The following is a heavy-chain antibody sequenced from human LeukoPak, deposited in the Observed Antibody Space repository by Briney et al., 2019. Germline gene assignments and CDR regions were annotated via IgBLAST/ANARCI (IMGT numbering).Heavy chain of an antibody. V-gene: IGHV3-11*04. J-gene: IGHJ4*02. CDR2: ISSSGSTI. Sequence: GGSLRLSCAASGFTFSDYYMSWIRQAPGKGLEWASYISSSGSTIYYADSLKGRFTISRDNAKNSLYLQMSSLRAEDTAVYYCARCVMGYTGYDFDYWGQGTLVTVSS. D-gene: IGHD5-12*01. CDR3: ARCVMGYTGYDFDY. CDR1: GFTFSDYY.